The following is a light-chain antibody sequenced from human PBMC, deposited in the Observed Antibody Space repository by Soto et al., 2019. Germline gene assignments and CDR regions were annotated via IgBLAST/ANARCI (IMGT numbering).Light chain of an antibody. CDR1: QSVSSN. Sequence: EIVMTQSPATLSVSPGERATLSCRASQSVSSNLAWYQQKPGQAPRLLIYGASIRATDIPARFSGSGSGTEFTLTISSLQSEDFAVYYCQQYNNWPPLFGQGTKVEIK. CDR3: QQYNNWPPL. V-gene: IGKV3D-15*01. CDR2: GAS. J-gene: IGKJ1*01.